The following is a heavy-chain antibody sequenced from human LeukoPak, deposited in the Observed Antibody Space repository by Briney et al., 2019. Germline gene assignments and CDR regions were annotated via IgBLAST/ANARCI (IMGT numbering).Heavy chain of an antibody. D-gene: IGHD3-10*01. CDR1: GFTFSSYG. J-gene: IGHJ4*02. Sequence: GGSLRLSCAAAGFTFSSYGMHWVRQAPGKGLEWVAFIRYDGSNKYYADSVKGRFTISRDNAKNSLYLQMNSLRAEDTAVYYCARRALTMARGARPYYFDYWGQGTLVTVSS. CDR2: IRYDGSNK. CDR3: ARRALTMARGARPYYFDY. V-gene: IGHV3-30*02.